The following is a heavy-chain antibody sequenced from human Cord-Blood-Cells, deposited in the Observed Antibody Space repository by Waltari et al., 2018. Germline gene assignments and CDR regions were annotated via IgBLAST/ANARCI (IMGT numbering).Heavy chain of an antibody. CDR2: ISYDGSNK. CDR3: ATRSGSSAYFDY. D-gene: IGHD6-13*01. CDR1: GFTFSSSG. Sequence: QVQLVESGGGVVQPGRSLRLSCAASGFTFSSSGMHWVRQAPGKGLEWVAVISYDGSNKYYADSVKGRFTISRDNSKNTLYLQMNSLRAEDTAVYYCATRSGSSAYFDYWGQGTLVTVSS. J-gene: IGHJ4*02. V-gene: IGHV3-30*03.